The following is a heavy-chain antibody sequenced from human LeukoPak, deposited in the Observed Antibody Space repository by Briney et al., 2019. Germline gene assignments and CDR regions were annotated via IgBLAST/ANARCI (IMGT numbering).Heavy chain of an antibody. CDR3: AGYSSSWYAFYYYYYMDV. J-gene: IGHJ6*03. CDR2: ISSSSSYI. CDR1: GFTFSSYS. D-gene: IGHD6-13*01. Sequence: PGGSLRLSCAASGFTFSSYSMNWVRQAPGKGLEWVSSISSSSSYIYYADSVKGRFTISRDNAKNSLYLQMNSLRAEDTAVYYCAGYSSSWYAFYYYYYMDVWGKGTTVTVSS. V-gene: IGHV3-21*01.